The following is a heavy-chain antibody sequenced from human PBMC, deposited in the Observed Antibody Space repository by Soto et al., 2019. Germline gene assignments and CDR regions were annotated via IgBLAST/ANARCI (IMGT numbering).Heavy chain of an antibody. CDR2: INAGNGNT. CDR3: ARVGYCSSTSCSVYYYYYGMDV. Sequence: ASVNVSCKSSGYTFTSYSIHWVRQAPGQRLECMGWINAGNGNTKYSQKFQGRVTITRDTSASTAYMELSSLRSEDTAVYYCARVGYCSSTSCSVYYYYYGMDVWGQGTTVTVSS. CDR1: GYTFTSYS. D-gene: IGHD2-2*01. J-gene: IGHJ6*02. V-gene: IGHV1-3*01.